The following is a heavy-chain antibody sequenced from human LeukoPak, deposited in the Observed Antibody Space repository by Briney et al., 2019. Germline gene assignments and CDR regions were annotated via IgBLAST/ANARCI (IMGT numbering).Heavy chain of an antibody. J-gene: IGHJ5*02. CDR2: IWYDGSNK. CDR1: GFTFSSYG. V-gene: IGHV3-33*08. D-gene: IGHD2-8*01. CDR3: ARDINGEGFDP. Sequence: GGSLRLSCATSGFTFSSYGMHWVRQAPGKGLEWVAVIWYDGSNKYYADSVKGRFTISRDNSKNTLYLQMNSLRAEDTAVYYCARDINGEGFDPWGQGTLVTVSS.